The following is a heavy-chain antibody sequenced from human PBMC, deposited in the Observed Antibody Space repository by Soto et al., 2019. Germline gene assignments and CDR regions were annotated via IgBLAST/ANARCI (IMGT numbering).Heavy chain of an antibody. J-gene: IGHJ4*02. Sequence: EVQLLESGGGLVQPGGSLRLSCAASGFTFSGYAMSWVRQAPGKGLEWVAAISGSGGSTYYADSVKGRFTISRDNSKNTLYLQMNSVRAEETAVYYCAKPLYSSSWSLPFDYWGQGTLVTVSS. V-gene: IGHV3-23*01. CDR1: GFTFSGYA. CDR3: AKPLYSSSWSLPFDY. CDR2: ISGSGGST. D-gene: IGHD6-13*01.